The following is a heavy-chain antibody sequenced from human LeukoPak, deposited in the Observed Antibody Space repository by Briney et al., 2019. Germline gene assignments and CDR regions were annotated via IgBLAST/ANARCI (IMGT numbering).Heavy chain of an antibody. J-gene: IGHJ4*02. CDR2: INPNSGGT. V-gene: IGHV1-2*02. CDR3: ARIPFGVVRETIDY. CDR1: GYTFTGYY. Sequence: ASVKVSCKASGYTFTGYYMHWVRQAPGQGLEWMGWINPNSGGTNYAQKFQGRVTVTRDTSISTAYMELSRLRSDDTAVYYCARIPFGVVRETIDYWGQGTLVTVSS. D-gene: IGHD3-3*01.